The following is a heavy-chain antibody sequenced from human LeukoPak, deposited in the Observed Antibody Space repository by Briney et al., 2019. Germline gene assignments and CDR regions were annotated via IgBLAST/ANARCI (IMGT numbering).Heavy chain of an antibody. D-gene: IGHD6-19*01. Sequence: ASVKVSCKASGYTFTGYYIHWVRQAPGQGLEWMGWISAYNGNTNYAQKLQGRVTMTTDTSTSTAYTELRSLRSDDTAVYYCARGRDPGIAVAGPNLDYWGQGTLVTVSS. CDR3: ARGRDPGIAVAGPNLDY. V-gene: IGHV1-18*04. J-gene: IGHJ4*02. CDR1: GYTFTGYY. CDR2: ISAYNGNT.